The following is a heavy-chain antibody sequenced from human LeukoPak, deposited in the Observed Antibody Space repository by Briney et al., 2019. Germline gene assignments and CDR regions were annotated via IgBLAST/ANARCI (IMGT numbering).Heavy chain of an antibody. D-gene: IGHD3-3*01. CDR1: GGSISSYY. CDR3: ARGGDFWSGYQRYNWFDP. CDR2: IYYSGST. Sequence: PSETLSLTCTVSGGSISSYYWSWIRQPPGKGLEWIGYIYYSGSTNYNPSLKSRVTISVDTSKNQFSLKLSSVTAADTAVYCCARGGDFWSGYQRYNWFDPWGQGTLVTVSS. V-gene: IGHV4-59*01. J-gene: IGHJ5*02.